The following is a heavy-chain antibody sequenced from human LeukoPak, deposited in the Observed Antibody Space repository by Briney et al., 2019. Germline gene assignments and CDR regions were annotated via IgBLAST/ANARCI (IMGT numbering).Heavy chain of an antibody. Sequence: SETLSLTCTVSGGSISSYYWSWIRQPPGKGLECIGYIYYSGSSNYNPSLRSRVTMSLDTSKNQFSLKLSSVTAADTAVYYCARVEYASGSRYPFDIRGQGTLVTVSS. J-gene: IGHJ3*02. V-gene: IGHV4-59*01. CDR3: ARVEYASGSRYPFDI. D-gene: IGHD6-19*01. CDR2: IYYSGSS. CDR1: GGSISSYY.